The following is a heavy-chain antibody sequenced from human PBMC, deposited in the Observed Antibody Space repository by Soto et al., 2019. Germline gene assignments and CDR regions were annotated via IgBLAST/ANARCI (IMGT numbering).Heavy chain of an antibody. V-gene: IGHV1-18*01. Sequence: QVHLVQSGAEVKKPGASVKVSCKASGYTFTSYGITWVRQAPGQGLEWMGWISAHNGNTDYAQKLQGRVIVTRDTSTPTAYRVMRRLISDATAVYYCGRGRSGEYWGQGALVTVSS. CDR1: GYTFTSYG. J-gene: IGHJ4*02. CDR2: ISAHNGNT. CDR3: GRGRSGEY.